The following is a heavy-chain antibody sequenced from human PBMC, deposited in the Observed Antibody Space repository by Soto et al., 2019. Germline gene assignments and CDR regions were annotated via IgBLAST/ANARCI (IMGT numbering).Heavy chain of an antibody. J-gene: IGHJ4*02. V-gene: IGHV1-8*01. CDR3: AXXXWFGXCLFDY. CDR2: MNPNSGNT. CDR1: GYTFTSYD. D-gene: IGHD3-10*01. Sequence: QVQLVQSGAEVKKPGASVKVSCKASGYTFTSYDINWVRQATGQGLEWMGWMNPNSGNTAYAQKFLGRVTMTRNTSINTAYMELSXLRSEXXAVXYCAXXXWFGXCLFDYWGQGTLVTVSS.